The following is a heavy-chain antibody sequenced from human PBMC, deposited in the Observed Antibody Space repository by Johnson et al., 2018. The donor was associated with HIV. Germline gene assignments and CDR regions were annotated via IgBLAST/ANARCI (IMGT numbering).Heavy chain of an antibody. CDR2: ISYDGSNK. V-gene: IGHV3-30*19. J-gene: IGHJ3*02. D-gene: IGHD4-23*01. Sequence: VQLVESGGGVVQPGGSLRLSCGASGFTFSVYGMHWVRQSPGKGLDWVAVISYDGSNKYYADSVKGRFTISRDNSKNTLHLQMNSLGAEDTAVYYCASGEDYGGNYGAFDIWGQGTMVTVSS. CDR3: ASGEDYGGNYGAFDI. CDR1: GFTFSVYG.